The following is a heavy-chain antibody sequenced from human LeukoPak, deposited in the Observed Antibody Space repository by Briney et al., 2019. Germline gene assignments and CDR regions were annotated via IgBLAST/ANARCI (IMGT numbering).Heavy chain of an antibody. Sequence: GGSLRLSCAASGFTISSYAMSWVRQAPGKGLEWVSRIGGSGGSTYYADSVKGRFTIPRDNSKNTLYLQMNSLRAEDTAVYYCAKVETAAAATLRGFDYWGQGTLVTVSS. CDR3: AKVETAAAATLRGFDY. CDR1: GFTISSYA. J-gene: IGHJ4*02. V-gene: IGHV3-23*01. CDR2: IGGSGGST. D-gene: IGHD6-13*01.